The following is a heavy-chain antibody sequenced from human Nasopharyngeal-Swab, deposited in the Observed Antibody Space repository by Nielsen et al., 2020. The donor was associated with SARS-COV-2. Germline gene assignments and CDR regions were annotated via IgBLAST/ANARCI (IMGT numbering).Heavy chain of an antibody. CDR1: GDSIAYSTFY. D-gene: IGHD6-13*01. Sequence: SETLSLTCTVSGDSIAYSTFYWGWIRQPPGKGLEWIGNIYYNGNTYQNPSLKSRLTISVDKSKNQFSLQLSSVTAADTAVYYCVRSSSWYYFDYWAQGTQVTDSS. CDR2: IYYNGNT. J-gene: IGHJ4*02. CDR3: VRSSSWYYFDY. V-gene: IGHV4-39*01.